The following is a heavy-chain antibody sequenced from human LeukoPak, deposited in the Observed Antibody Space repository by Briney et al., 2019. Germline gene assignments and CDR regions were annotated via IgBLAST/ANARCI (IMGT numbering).Heavy chain of an antibody. J-gene: IGHJ4*02. CDR3: ASEAGNYDILTGYYPYYFDY. CDR2: IYYSGST. CDR1: GGSISSYY. Sequence: SETLSLTCTVSGGSISSYYWSWIRQPPGKGLEWIGYIYYSGSTNYNPSLKSRVTISVDTSKNQFSLKLSSVTAADTAVYYCASEAGNYDILTGYYPYYFDYWGQGTLVTVSS. V-gene: IGHV4-59*08. D-gene: IGHD3-9*01.